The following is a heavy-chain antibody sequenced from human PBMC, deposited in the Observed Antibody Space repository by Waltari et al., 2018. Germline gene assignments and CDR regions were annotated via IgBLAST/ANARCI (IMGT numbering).Heavy chain of an antibody. J-gene: IGHJ4*02. CDR2: IDHSGST. CDR3: ARIAAHARLPPGTYYFDY. V-gene: IGHV4-38-2*02. CDR1: GYSISSGYY. D-gene: IGHD1-26*01. Sequence: QVQLQESGPGLVKPSETLSLTCTVSGYSISSGYYWGRIRQPPGKGLEWIGTIDHSGSTYYNPSLKSRVIISVDKSKNQFSLRLSSVTAADTAVYYCARIAAHARLPPGTYYFDYWGQGTLVTVSS.